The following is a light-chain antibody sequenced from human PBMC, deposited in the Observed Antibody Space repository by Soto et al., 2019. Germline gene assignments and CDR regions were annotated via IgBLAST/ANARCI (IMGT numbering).Light chain of an antibody. CDR3: QVWDSSSDHPDVV. Sequence: SYELTQPPSVSVAPGKTARITCGGNNIGSKSVHWYQQKPGQAPVLVIYYDSDRPSAIPERFSGSNSGNTATLTISRVEAGDEADYYCQVWDSSSDHPDVVFGGGTKVTVL. V-gene: IGLV3-21*04. CDR2: YDS. J-gene: IGLJ2*01. CDR1: NIGSKS.